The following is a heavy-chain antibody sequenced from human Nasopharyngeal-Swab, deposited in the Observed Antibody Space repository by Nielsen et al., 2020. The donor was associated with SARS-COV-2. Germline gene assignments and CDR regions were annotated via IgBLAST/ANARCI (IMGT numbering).Heavy chain of an antibody. CDR1: GYTFTSYG. Sequence: AGVKVSCKASGYTFTSYGISWVRQDPGEGREGRGWNSAYNGNTNYAQKLQGRVTMTTDTSTSTAYMELRSLRSDDTAVYYCARDMGSIFGVVILFDYWGQGTLVTVSS. J-gene: IGHJ4*02. V-gene: IGHV1-18*01. D-gene: IGHD3-3*01. CDR2: NSAYNGNT. CDR3: ARDMGSIFGVVILFDY.